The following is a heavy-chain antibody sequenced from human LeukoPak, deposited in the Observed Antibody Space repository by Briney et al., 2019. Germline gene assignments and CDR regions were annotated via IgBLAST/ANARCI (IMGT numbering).Heavy chain of an antibody. CDR2: ISSSSSYI. Sequence: GGSLRLSCAASGFTFTSYGIDWVRQAPGKGLEWVSSISSSSSYIYYADSVKGRFTISRDNAKNSLYLQMNSLRAEDTAVYYCARAISPLLETFDYWGQGTLVTVSS. CDR1: GFTFTSYG. D-gene: IGHD1-1*01. CDR3: ARAISPLLETFDY. V-gene: IGHV3-21*01. J-gene: IGHJ4*02.